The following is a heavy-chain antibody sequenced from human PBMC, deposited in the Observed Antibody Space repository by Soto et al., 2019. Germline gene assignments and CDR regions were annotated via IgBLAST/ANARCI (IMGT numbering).Heavy chain of an antibody. CDR1: GGSISSGGYY. CDR3: ARAGDSYGNLFDY. Sequence: QVQLQESGPGLVKPSQTLSLTCTVSGGSISSGGYYWIWIRQHPGHGLEWIGYIYYSGSTYYNPSHKSRVTIAVDTSKNQCSLKLSSVTAAETAVYYCARAGDSYGNLFDYWGQGTLVTVCS. V-gene: IGHV4-31*03. J-gene: IGHJ4*02. CDR2: IYYSGST. D-gene: IGHD5-18*01.